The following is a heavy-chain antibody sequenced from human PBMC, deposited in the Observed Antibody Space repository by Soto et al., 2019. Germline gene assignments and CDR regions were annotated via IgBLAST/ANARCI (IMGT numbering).Heavy chain of an antibody. CDR3: ARHWALPLAFDL. CDR2: IYPGDSDT. CDR1: GYSFTTYW. D-gene: IGHD3-16*01. V-gene: IGHV5-51*01. J-gene: IGHJ3*01. Sequence: EEQLVQSGAEVKKPGESLKISCQGSGYSFTTYWMAWVRQMPGKGLEWMGIIYPGDSDTTYSPSFQGQVTISADKSNRTAYLEWSSLKASDTAMYYCARHWALPLAFDLWGQGTMVTVSS.